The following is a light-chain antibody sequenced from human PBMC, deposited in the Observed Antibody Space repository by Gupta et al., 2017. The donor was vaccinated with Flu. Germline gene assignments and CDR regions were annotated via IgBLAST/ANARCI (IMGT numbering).Light chain of an antibody. Sequence: QTVVTQEPSFSVSPGGTVPLTCGLSSGSVSSGYYPSWYQQTPAQAPRPLVYNRNRRSAGVPGRFSGSIRGNTAALTITGAQEDEESDYYCVRDRGSAIQVFGGGTKLTVL. CDR2: NRN. V-gene: IGLV8-61*01. CDR1: SGSVSSGYY. CDR3: VRDRGSAIQV. J-gene: IGLJ2*01.